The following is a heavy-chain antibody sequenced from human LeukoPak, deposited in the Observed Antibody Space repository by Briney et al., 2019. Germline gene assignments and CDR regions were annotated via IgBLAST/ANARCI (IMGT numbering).Heavy chain of an antibody. CDR1: GVSIITSNSY. Sequence: SETLSLTCTVSGVSIITSNSYWDWICQPPGKGLEWIGSTFYSGSSYYNPSLKSRVTISVDTSKNQFSLKLSSVTAADTAVYYCATQILLCHYYWGQGTLVTVSS. V-gene: IGHV4-39*01. CDR3: ATQILLCHYY. CDR2: TFYSGSS. J-gene: IGHJ4*02. D-gene: IGHD2/OR15-2a*01.